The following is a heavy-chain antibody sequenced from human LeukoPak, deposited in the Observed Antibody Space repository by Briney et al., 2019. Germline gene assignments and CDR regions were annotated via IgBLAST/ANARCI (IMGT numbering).Heavy chain of an antibody. V-gene: IGHV3-23*01. CDR2: INANSGTR. J-gene: IGHJ5*01. CDR1: GSAFSFFA. CDR3: AKPISGGLAVTADWFAP. Sequence: PGGSLRLSCEASGSAFSFFAMSWLRQAPGKGLEWVSTINANSGTRSYAASVRGRFTISRDNSKNTLYLQLNTLRADDTAVYYCAKPISGGLAVTADWFAPWGQGTLVVVSS. D-gene: IGHD6-19*01.